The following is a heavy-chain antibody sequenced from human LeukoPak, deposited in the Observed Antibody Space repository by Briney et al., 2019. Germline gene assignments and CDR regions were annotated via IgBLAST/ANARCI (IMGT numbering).Heavy chain of an antibody. D-gene: IGHD4-17*01. Sequence: GGSLRLSCAASGFTFSSYAMNWVRQAPGKGLEWVSYISSSGSTIYYADSVKGRFTISRDNAKNSLYLQMNSLRAEDTAVYYCARDGDYGDYPDYWGQGTLVTVSS. J-gene: IGHJ4*02. CDR3: ARDGDYGDYPDY. V-gene: IGHV3-48*03. CDR1: GFTFSSYA. CDR2: ISSSGSTI.